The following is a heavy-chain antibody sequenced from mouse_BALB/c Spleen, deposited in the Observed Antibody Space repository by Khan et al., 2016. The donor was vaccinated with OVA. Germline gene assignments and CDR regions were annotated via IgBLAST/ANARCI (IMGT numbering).Heavy chain of an antibody. Sequence: EVQLQESGPGLVKPSQTVSLTCTVTGISITSENSRWSWIRQFPGNKLEWIGNIYYSGTVTYNPSLTSRTTITRDSSKNQFFLEMNTLTDEEPATYYGARDCGRRYLYFDVWGAGTTVTVSS. CDR2: IYYSGTV. V-gene: IGHV3-5*02. J-gene: IGHJ1*01. CDR3: ARDCGRRYLYFDV. D-gene: IGHD1-1*01. CDR1: GISITSENSR.